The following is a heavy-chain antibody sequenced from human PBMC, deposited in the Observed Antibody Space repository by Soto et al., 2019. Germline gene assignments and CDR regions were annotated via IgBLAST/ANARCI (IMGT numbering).Heavy chain of an antibody. CDR3: AKAIKSTGTEGYYYYYYYMDV. D-gene: IGHD1-1*01. J-gene: IGHJ6*03. Sequence: GGSLRLSCAASGFTFSSYAMSWVRQAPGKGLEWVSAISGSGGSTYYADSVKGRFTISRDNSKNTLYLQMNSLRAEDTAVYYCAKAIKSTGTEGYYYYYYYMDVWGKGTTVTVS. V-gene: IGHV3-23*01. CDR1: GFTFSSYA. CDR2: ISGSGGST.